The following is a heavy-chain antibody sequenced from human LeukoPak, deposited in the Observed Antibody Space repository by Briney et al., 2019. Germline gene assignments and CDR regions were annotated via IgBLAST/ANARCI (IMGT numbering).Heavy chain of an antibody. CDR3: AKAAGLYYFYGMDL. D-gene: IGHD6-13*01. CDR1: GFTFDDYA. CDR2: ISWNSGSI. V-gene: IGHV3-9*01. J-gene: IGHJ6*02. Sequence: GGSLRLSCEASGFTFDDYAMNWVRQAPGKGLEWVSGISWNSGSIGYVDSVKGRFIISRDSAKNSLYLQMNSLTAEDTALYYCAKAAGLYYFYGMDLWGQGTTVTVSS.